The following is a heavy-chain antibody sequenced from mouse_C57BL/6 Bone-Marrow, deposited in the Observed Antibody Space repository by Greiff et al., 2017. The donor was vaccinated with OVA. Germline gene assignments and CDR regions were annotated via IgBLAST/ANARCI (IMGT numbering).Heavy chain of an antibody. CDR3: ARPMNYYGSSYRWYFDV. D-gene: IGHD1-1*01. J-gene: IGHJ1*03. V-gene: IGHV1-64*01. CDR1: GYTFTSYW. Sequence: QVQLKQSGAELVKPGASVKLSCKASGYTFTSYWMHWVKQRPGQGLEWIGMIHPNSGSTNYNEKFKSKATLTVDKSSSTAYMQLSSLTSEDSAVYYCARPMNYYGSSYRWYFDVWGTGTTVTVSS. CDR2: IHPNSGST.